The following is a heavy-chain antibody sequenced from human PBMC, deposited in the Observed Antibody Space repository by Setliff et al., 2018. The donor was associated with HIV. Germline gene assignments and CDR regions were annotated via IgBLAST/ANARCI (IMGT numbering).Heavy chain of an antibody. D-gene: IGHD3-3*01. CDR2: INHSGST. Sequence: SETLSLTCAVYGGSFSGFYWSWIRQAPGKGLEWIGEINHSGSTNYNPSLKSRVTISVDTSKNQFSLRLSSVTAADTAVYYCAKELGFWSGYSGPPLAYWGQGTLVTVSS. J-gene: IGHJ4*02. CDR1: GGSFSGFY. CDR3: AKELGFWSGYSGPPLAY. V-gene: IGHV4-34*01.